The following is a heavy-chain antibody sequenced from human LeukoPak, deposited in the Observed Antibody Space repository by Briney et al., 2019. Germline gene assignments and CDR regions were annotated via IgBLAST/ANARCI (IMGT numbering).Heavy chain of an antibody. J-gene: IGHJ4*02. D-gene: IGHD6-19*01. Sequence: GGSLRLSCAASGFTFSNYAMSWVRQAPGKGLEWVSTISGSGGRTYYADSVKGRFTISRDNSKNTLYLQVNSLRAEDTAVYYCARDRLGIAVADLDYWGQGTLVTVSS. V-gene: IGHV3-23*01. CDR1: GFTFSNYA. CDR3: ARDRLGIAVADLDY. CDR2: ISGSGGRT.